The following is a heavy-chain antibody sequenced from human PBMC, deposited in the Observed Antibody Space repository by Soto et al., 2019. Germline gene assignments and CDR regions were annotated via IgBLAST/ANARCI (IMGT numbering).Heavy chain of an antibody. CDR1: GGSMSSGGYS. V-gene: IGHV4-30-2*01. J-gene: IGHJ6*02. CDR2: IYHNGSP. CDR3: ARVPDV. Sequence: PSETLSLTCAFSGGSMSSGGYSWSWIRQPPGKGLEWIGYIYHNGSPYYNPSLKSRVTISVDRSKNQFSLKLSSVTAADTAVYYCARVPDVWGQGTTVTVSS.